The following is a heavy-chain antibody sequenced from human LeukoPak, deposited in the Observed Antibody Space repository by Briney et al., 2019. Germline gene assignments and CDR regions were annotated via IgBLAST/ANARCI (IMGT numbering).Heavy chain of an antibody. CDR3: ARGGTAAGTYYYYGMDV. J-gene: IGHJ6*02. Sequence: ASVKVSCKASGYTFTSYGISWVRQAPGQGLEWMGIINPSGGSTSYAQKFQGRVTMTRDTSTSTVYMELSSLRSEDTAVYYCARGGTAAGTYYYYGMDVWGQGTTVTVSS. V-gene: IGHV1-46*01. CDR1: GYTFTSYG. CDR2: INPSGGST. D-gene: IGHD6-13*01.